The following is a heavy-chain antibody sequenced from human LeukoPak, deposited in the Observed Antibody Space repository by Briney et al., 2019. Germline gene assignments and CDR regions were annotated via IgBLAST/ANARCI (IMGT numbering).Heavy chain of an antibody. CDR3: ARRGYGDYPFDY. D-gene: IGHD4-17*01. Sequence: PGESLKISCKGSGYRFTSYWIAWVRQMPGKGLEWMGIIYPGDSHTRYSPSFQGQVTISADKSITTASLQWSSLKASDTAMYYCARRGYGDYPFDYWGQGTLVTVSS. V-gene: IGHV5-51*01. J-gene: IGHJ4*02. CDR1: GYRFTSYW. CDR2: IYPGDSHT.